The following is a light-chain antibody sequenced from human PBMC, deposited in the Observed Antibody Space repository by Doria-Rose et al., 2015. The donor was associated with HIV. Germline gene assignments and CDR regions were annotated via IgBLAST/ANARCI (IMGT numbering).Light chain of an antibody. J-gene: IGKJ1*01. CDR1: QNINRF. V-gene: IGKV1-39*01. CDR3: QQSFSTPRT. CDR2: AAS. Sequence: TQSPSSLSASVGDRVTITCPASQNINRFLNRYQQRPGKVPKVLIYAASSLQRAVPSRFSGSRSWTAVNLTISSLQPDDFAAYYCQQSFSTPRTFGQGTKVEIK.